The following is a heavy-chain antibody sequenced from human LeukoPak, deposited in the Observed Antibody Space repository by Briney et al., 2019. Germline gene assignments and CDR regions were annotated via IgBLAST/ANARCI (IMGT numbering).Heavy chain of an antibody. CDR2: ISYDGSNK. CDR1: GFTFSSYA. D-gene: IGHD5-18*01. CDR3: ASGQLWLYY. Sequence: GRSLRLSCAASGFTFSSYAMHWVRQAPGKGLEWVAVISYDGSNKYYADSVKGRFTTSRDNSKNTLYLQMNSLRAEDTAVYYCASGQLWLYYWGQGTLVTVSS. J-gene: IGHJ4*02. V-gene: IGHV3-30*04.